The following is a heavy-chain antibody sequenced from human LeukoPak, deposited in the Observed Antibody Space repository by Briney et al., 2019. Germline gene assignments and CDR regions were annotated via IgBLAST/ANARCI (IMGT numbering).Heavy chain of an antibody. CDR1: GYSISSGYY. CDR3: AREGEGDAFDI. Sequence: SETLSLTCTVSGYSISSGYYWGWIRQPPGKGLECIGSIYYSGSTSYNPSLKSRVTISVDTSKNQFSLKLSSVTAADTAVYYCAREGEGDAFDIWGQGTMVTVSS. J-gene: IGHJ3*02. V-gene: IGHV4-38-2*02. D-gene: IGHD2-21*01. CDR2: IYYSGST.